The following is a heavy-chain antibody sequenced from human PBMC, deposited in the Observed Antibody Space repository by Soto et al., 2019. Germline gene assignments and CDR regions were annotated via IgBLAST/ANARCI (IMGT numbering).Heavy chain of an antibody. CDR1: GCTFDNYA. Sequence: ESGGGLVQPGRSLRLSCAASGCTFDNYAMHWVGQAPGKGLEWVSGISWNSNTIAYADSVKGRFTISRDNAKNSLYLQMNSLRAEDTAFYYCAKDTGPNWGQGTLVTVSS. CDR2: ISWNSNTI. V-gene: IGHV3-9*01. CDR3: AKDTGPN. J-gene: IGHJ4*02.